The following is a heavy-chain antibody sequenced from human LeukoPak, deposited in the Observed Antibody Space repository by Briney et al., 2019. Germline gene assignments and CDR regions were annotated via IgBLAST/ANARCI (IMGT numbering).Heavy chain of an antibody. CDR2: ISSSSSTI. CDR3: ASSRYNFWSGYRFDY. V-gene: IGHV3-48*01. J-gene: IGHJ4*02. CDR1: GFTFSSYS. D-gene: IGHD3-3*01. Sequence: PGGSLRLSCAASGFTFSSYSMNWVRQAPGKGLEWVSYISSSSSTIYYADSVKGRFTISRDNAKNSLYLQMNSLRAEDTAVYYCASSRYNFWSGYRFDYWGQGTLVTVSS.